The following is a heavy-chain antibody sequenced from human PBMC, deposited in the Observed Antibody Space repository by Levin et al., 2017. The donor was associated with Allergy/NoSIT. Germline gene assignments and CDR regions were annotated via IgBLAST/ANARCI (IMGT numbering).Heavy chain of an antibody. J-gene: IGHJ3*02. Sequence: SETLSLTCAVYGGSFSGYYWSWIRQPPGKGLEWIGEINHSGSTNYNPSLKSRVTISVDTSKNQFSLKLSSVTAADTAVYYCARVLSSRFLEWVRTDDAFDIWGQGTMVTVSS. CDR3: ARVLSSRFLEWVRTDDAFDI. CDR2: INHSGST. CDR1: GGSFSGYY. V-gene: IGHV4-34*01. D-gene: IGHD3-3*01.